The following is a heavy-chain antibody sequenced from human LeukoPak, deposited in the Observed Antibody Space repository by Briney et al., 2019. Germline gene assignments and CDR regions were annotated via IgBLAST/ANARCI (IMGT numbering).Heavy chain of an antibody. J-gene: IGHJ4*02. D-gene: IGHD1-26*01. CDR1: GGSISSYY. CDR2: IYYSGST. V-gene: IGHV4-59*01. Sequence: SKTLSLTCTVSGGSISSYYWSWIRQPPGKGLEWIGYIYYSGSTNYNPSLKSRVTISVDTSKNQSSLKLSSVTAADTAVYYCARGQSGSYYFYWGQGTLVTVSS. CDR3: ARGQSGSYYFY.